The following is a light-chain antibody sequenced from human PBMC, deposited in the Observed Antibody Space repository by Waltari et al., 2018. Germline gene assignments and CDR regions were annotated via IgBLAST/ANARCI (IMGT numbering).Light chain of an antibody. J-gene: IGLJ2*01. CDR3: QSFDSTNVV. CDR2: EDN. CDR1: SGSIASNY. V-gene: IGLV6-57*02. Sequence: NFMLTQPHSVSESPGKTVTVSCTGSSGSIASNYVQWYQPRPGSAPTTVICEDNQRPSGVPDRVSGSIDSSSNSASLTISGLKIEDEADYYCQSFDSTNVVFGGGTKLTVL.